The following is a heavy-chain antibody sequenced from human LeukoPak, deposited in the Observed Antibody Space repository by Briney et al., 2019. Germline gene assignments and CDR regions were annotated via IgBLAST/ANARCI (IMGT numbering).Heavy chain of an antibody. CDR2: IYYSGST. D-gene: IGHD4-11*01. J-gene: IGHJ5*02. CDR1: GGSISSYY. CDR3: ARDSNPGNWFDP. Sequence: SETLSLTCTVSGGSISSYYWSWIRHPPGKGLEWIGYIYYSGSTNYNPSLKSRVTISVDTSKNQFSLKLSSVTAADTAVYYCARDSNPGNWFDPWGQGSLVTVSS. V-gene: IGHV4-59*01.